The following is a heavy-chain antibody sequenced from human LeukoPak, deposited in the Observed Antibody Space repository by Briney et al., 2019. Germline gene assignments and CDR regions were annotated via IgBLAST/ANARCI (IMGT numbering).Heavy chain of an antibody. Sequence: GGSLRLSCAASGFTFSSYAMSWVRQAPGKGLEWVSAISGSGGSTYYADSVKGRFTISRDNSKNTLYLQMNSLRAEDTAVYYCAKESSYCSSISCYAYFDYWGQGTLVTVSS. V-gene: IGHV3-23*01. J-gene: IGHJ4*02. CDR3: AKESSYCSSISCYAYFDY. CDR1: GFTFSSYA. D-gene: IGHD2-2*01. CDR2: ISGSGGST.